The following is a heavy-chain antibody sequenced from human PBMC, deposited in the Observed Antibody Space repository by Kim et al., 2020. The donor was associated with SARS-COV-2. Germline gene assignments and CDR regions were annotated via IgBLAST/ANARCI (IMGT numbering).Heavy chain of an antibody. CDR3: ARGGASSGYYYYGMDV. V-gene: IGHV4-4*02. Sequence: SETLSLTCAVSGGSISSSNWWSWVRQPPGKGLEWIGEIYHSGSTNYNPSLKSRVTISVDKSKNQFSLKLSSVTAADTAVYYCARGGASSGYYYYGMDVWGQGTTVTVYS. J-gene: IGHJ6*02. D-gene: IGHD1-26*01. CDR2: IYHSGST. CDR1: GGSISSSNW.